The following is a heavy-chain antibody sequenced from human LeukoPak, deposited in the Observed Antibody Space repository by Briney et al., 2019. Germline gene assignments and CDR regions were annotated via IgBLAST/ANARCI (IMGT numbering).Heavy chain of an antibody. CDR2: ISAYNGNT. D-gene: IGHD3-22*01. V-gene: IGHV1-18*01. CDR1: GYTFTSYG. CDR3: ARDCYYDSSGYYFPTYYYYGMDV. J-gene: IGHJ6*02. Sequence: ASVNVSCKAAGYTFTSYGISWVRQAPGQGLEWMGWISAYNGNTNYAQKLQGRVTMTTDTSTRTAYLELRSLRSDDTAVYYCARDCYYDSSGYYFPTYYYYGMDVWGQGTTVTVSS.